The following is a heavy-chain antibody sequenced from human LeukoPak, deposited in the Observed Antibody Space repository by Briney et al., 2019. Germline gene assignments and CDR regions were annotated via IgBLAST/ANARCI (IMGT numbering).Heavy chain of an antibody. V-gene: IGHV3-30*02. Sequence: GGSLRLSCAASGFTFSSYGMHWVRQAPGKGLEWVAFIRYDGSNKYYADSVKGRFTISSDNSKNTLYLQMNSLRAEDTAVYYCAKDHIVVVPAATENAFDIWGQGTMVTVSS. CDR2: IRYDGSNK. CDR1: GFTFSSYG. D-gene: IGHD2-2*01. CDR3: AKDHIVVVPAATENAFDI. J-gene: IGHJ3*02.